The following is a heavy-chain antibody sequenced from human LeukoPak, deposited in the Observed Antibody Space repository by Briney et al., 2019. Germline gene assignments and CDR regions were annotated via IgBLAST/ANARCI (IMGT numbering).Heavy chain of an antibody. Sequence: SETLSLTCAVYGGSFNGYYWSWIRQPPGKGLEWIGEINHSGSTYYNPSLKSRVIISVDTSKKQFSLKVRSVTAADTAVYYCARTGGPQLWLTWGQGTLVTVSS. J-gene: IGHJ5*02. CDR3: ARTGGPQLWLT. CDR2: INHSGST. CDR1: GGSFNGYY. D-gene: IGHD5-18*01. V-gene: IGHV4-34*01.